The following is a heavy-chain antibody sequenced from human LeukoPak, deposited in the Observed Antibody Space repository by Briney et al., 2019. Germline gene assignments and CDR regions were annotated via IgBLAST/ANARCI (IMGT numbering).Heavy chain of an antibody. V-gene: IGHV3-48*03. CDR2: ISSSGGTI. CDR1: GFTFSSYE. Sequence: GGSLRLSCAASGFTFSSYEMNWVRQAPGKGLEWLSCISSSGGTIYQADSVKGRFTISRDNAKNLQYLQINSLGAEDTAIYYCAREIALAGPAYDYWGQGTLVTVSS. J-gene: IGHJ4*02. D-gene: IGHD6-19*01. CDR3: AREIALAGPAYDY.